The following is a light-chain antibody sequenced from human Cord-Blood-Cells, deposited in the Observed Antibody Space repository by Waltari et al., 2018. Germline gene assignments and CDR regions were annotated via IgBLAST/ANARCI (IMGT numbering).Light chain of an antibody. CDR1: SNNVGNQG. CDR3: SAWDSSLSAVV. Sequence: QAGLTQPPSVYKGLRQTATLTCTGNSNNVGNQGAAWLQQHQGHPPNLLSYRNNNRPSGISERLSASRSGNTASLTITGLQPEDEADYYCSAWDSSLSAVVFGGGTKLTVL. CDR2: RNN. V-gene: IGLV10-54*01. J-gene: IGLJ2*01.